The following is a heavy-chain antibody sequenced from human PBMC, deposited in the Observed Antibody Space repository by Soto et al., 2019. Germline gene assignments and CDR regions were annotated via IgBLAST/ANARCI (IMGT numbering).Heavy chain of an antibody. J-gene: IGHJ4*02. V-gene: IGHV1-8*01. CDR3: ARGRASGSYYLLDY. CDR2: INPNSGNI. D-gene: IGHD3-10*01. Sequence: ASVKVSCKASGNTFTSYDINWVRQATGHGLEWMGWINPNSGNIGYAQKFQGRVTMTRDTAIRTAYMEVSRLRSDDTAVYYCARGRASGSYYLLDYWGQGTLVTVS. CDR1: GNTFTSYD.